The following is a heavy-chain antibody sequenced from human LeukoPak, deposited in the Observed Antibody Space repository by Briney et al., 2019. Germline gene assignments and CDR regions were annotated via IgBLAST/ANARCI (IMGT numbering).Heavy chain of an antibody. V-gene: IGHV1-18*01. D-gene: IGHD1-26*01. J-gene: IGHJ6*02. Sequence: ASVKVSCKASGYTFTSYGITWLRQAPGQGLECMGWISAYNGNTNYAQKLQGRVTMTTDTSTSTAYMELRSLRSDDTAVYYCAKGRIGESYYYYYGMDVWGQGTTVTVSS. CDR2: ISAYNGNT. CDR1: GYTFTSYG. CDR3: AKGRIGESYYYYYGMDV.